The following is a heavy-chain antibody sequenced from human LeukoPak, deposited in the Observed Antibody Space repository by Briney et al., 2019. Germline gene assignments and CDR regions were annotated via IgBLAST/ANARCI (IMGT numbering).Heavy chain of an antibody. CDR1: GFTFSSNG. V-gene: IGHV3-33*01. Sequence: GGSLRLSCAAFGFTFSSNGMHWVRQAPGKGLEWVALIWYDGSDKYYGDSVKGRFTISRDNSKNTLYLQMNSLRAEDTAVYYCARDKSSGWYPYYFDYWGQGTLVTVSS. CDR2: IWYDGSDK. J-gene: IGHJ4*02. CDR3: ARDKSSGWYPYYFDY. D-gene: IGHD6-19*01.